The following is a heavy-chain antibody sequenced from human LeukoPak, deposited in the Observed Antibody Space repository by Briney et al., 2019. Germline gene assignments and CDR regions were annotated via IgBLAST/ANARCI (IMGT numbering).Heavy chain of an antibody. Sequence: GGSLRLSCAASGFTFNTYHMNWVRQAPGKGLEWVSFIDTSGTFIRYADSVKGRFTVSRDNAKNSLYLQMDSLTAEDTAAYYCARDIPSGDRGWFDPWGQGTRVTVSS. CDR1: GFTFNTYH. V-gene: IGHV3-21*01. CDR2: IDTSGTFI. CDR3: ARDIPSGDRGWFDP. J-gene: IGHJ5*02. D-gene: IGHD2-15*01.